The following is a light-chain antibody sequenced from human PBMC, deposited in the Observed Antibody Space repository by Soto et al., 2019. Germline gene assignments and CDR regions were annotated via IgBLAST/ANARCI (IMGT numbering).Light chain of an antibody. J-gene: IGKJ5*01. CDR1: QSVASGH. Sequence: EIVLTQSPGTLSLSPGERATLSCRASQSVASGHLAWYQQTPGQAPRLLVSDASSRATGIPDGFSGSASGTDFTLSISRLEPEDSAMYYCQQYGTAPITFGQGTRLEIK. V-gene: IGKV3-20*01. CDR2: DAS. CDR3: QQYGTAPIT.